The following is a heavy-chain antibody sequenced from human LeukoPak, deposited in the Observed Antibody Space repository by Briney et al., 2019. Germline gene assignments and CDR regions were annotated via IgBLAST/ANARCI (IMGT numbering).Heavy chain of an antibody. D-gene: IGHD6-19*01. CDR1: GFTFSSYA. Sequence: GRSLRLSCAASGFTFSSYAMHWVRQAPGKGLEWVAVISYDGSNKYYADSVKGRFTISRDNSKNTLYLQMNSLRAEDTAVYYCARVVAGIAVFDYWGQGTLVTVSS. CDR3: ARVVAGIAVFDY. J-gene: IGHJ4*02. V-gene: IGHV3-30-3*01. CDR2: ISYDGSNK.